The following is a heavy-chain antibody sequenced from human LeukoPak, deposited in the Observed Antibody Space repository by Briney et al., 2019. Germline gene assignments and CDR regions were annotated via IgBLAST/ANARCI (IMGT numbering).Heavy chain of an antibody. CDR1: GGSISSYY. Sequence: PSETLSLTCTVSGGSISSYYRSWIRQPPGKGLEWIGYIYKSESTNYNPSLKSRVTISVDTSKNQFSLKLGSVTAADTAVYYCARRGPYYYYGMDVWGQGTTVTVSS. CDR2: IYKSEST. J-gene: IGHJ6*02. D-gene: IGHD2-21*01. CDR3: ARRGPYYYYGMDV. V-gene: IGHV4-59*01.